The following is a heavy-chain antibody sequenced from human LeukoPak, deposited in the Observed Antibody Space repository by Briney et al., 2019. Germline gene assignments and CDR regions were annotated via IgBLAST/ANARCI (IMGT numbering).Heavy chain of an antibody. CDR2: ISGNYGST. Sequence: PGGSLRLSCAASGFTFSCNAMSWVRQAPGKGLEWVSTISGNYGSTYYADSVKGRFTISRDNFKNTVFLRMNSLRAEDTAVYYCAKVVLLLTASDAFDFWGQGTKVTVSS. D-gene: IGHD2-21*02. J-gene: IGHJ3*01. CDR3: AKVVLLLTASDAFDF. CDR1: GFTFSCNA. V-gene: IGHV3-23*01.